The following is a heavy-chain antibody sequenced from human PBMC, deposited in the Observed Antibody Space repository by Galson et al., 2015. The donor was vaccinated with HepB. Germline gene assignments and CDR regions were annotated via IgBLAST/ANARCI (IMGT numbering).Heavy chain of an antibody. CDR1: GFTFSDYY. CDR2: ISSSSSYT. Sequence: LRLSCAASGFTFSDYYMSWIRQAPGKGLEWVSYISSSSSYTNYADSVKGRFTISRDNAKNSLYLQMNGLRAEDTAVYYCARDLRGHSGYGDYWGQGTLVTVSS. V-gene: IGHV3-11*06. CDR3: ARDLRGHSGYGDY. J-gene: IGHJ4*02. D-gene: IGHD5-12*01.